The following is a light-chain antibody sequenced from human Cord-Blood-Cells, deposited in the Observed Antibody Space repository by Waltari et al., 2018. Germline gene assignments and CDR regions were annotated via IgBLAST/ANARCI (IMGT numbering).Light chain of an antibody. V-gene: IGLV2-11*01. CDR3: CSDAGSYTYV. J-gene: IGLJ1*01. Sequence: QSALTQPRSVSGSPGQSVTISRTGTRSDVGGYNYVSWYQQHPGKAPKLMIYDVSKRPSGVPDSFSGSKSGNTASLTNSGLQAEDEADYYCCSDAGSYTYVFGTGTKVTVL. CDR2: DVS. CDR1: RSDVGGYNY.